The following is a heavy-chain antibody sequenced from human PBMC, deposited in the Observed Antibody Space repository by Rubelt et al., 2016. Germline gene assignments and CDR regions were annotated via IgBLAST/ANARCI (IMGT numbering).Heavy chain of an antibody. CDR1: GYTFSKYG. Sequence: QVQLVQSGAEVKKPGASVKVSCKASGYTFSKYGISWVRQAPGQGLEWMGWISVNSGDTKYAQKFQGRVTMTTDTSTSTADMELTSLRSDDTAVYSCARATNWNYAFDIWGQGTMVTVSS. D-gene: IGHD1-7*01. J-gene: IGHJ3*02. CDR2: ISVNSGDT. V-gene: IGHV1-18*01. CDR3: ARATNWNYAFDI.